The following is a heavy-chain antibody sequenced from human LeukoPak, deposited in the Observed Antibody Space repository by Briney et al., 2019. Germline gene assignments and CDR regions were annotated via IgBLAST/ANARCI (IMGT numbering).Heavy chain of an antibody. J-gene: IGHJ4*02. D-gene: IGHD3-22*01. CDR3: AKVGRAMYYYDSSGYYYGDY. CDR1: GFTFSSYG. CDR2: IRYDGSNK. Sequence: GGSLGLSCAASGFTFSSYGMHWVRQAPGKGLEWVAFIRYDGSNKYYADSVKGRFTISRDNSKNTLYLQMNSLRAEDTAVYYCAKVGRAMYYYDSSGYYYGDYWGQGTLVTVSS. V-gene: IGHV3-30*02.